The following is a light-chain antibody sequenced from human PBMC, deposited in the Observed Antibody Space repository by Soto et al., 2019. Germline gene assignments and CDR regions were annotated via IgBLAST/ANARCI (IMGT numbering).Light chain of an antibody. CDR1: QSLLHSNGYNY. CDR2: LGS. CDR3: MQAIQTPWT. Sequence: DIVITQSPLSLLFIPFEPASISCRSSQSLLHSNGYNYLDWYLQKPGQSPQLLIYLGSNRASGVPDRFSGSGSGTDFTLKISRVEAEDVGVYYCMQAIQTPWTFGQGTKVDIK. J-gene: IGKJ1*01. V-gene: IGKV2-28*01.